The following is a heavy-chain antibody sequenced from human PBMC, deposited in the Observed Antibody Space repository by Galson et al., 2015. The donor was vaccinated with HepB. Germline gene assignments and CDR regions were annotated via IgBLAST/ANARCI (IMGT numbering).Heavy chain of an antibody. Sequence: SVKVSCKASGYRFTSYGITWVRQAPGQGLEWLASTGTYTGITDYAQKFQDRVTMTTDSSTNTAYMELRSLTSDDTALYYCARDLDGSSLYLPFDYWGQGPLVTVSS. CDR1: GYRFTSYG. V-gene: IGHV1-18*01. CDR2: TGTYTGIT. CDR3: ARDLDGSSLYLPFDY. D-gene: IGHD2-8*01. J-gene: IGHJ4*02.